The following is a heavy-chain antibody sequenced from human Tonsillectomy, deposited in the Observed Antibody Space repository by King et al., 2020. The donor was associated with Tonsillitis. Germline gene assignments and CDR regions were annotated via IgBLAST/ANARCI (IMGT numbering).Heavy chain of an antibody. Sequence: VQLVESGGGLVQPGRSLRLSCAASGFTFDHYDMHWVRQAPGKGLEWVSGISWNSGNIGYADSLKGRFTISRDNAKNSLFLQMYSLRAEDTALYYCAKGVWGNSPDNGNGVVVNFCDLGGEGTLVTVSS. V-gene: IGHV3-9*01. CDR2: ISWNSGNI. D-gene: IGHD3-16*01. CDR3: AKGVWGNSPDNGNGVVVNFCDL. J-gene: IGHJ4*02. CDR1: GFTFDHYD.